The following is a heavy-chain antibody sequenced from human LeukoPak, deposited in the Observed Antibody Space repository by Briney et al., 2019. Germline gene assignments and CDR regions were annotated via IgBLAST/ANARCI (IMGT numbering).Heavy chain of an antibody. CDR3: ARGGRYFDWVIDY. Sequence: SETLSLTCAVYGGSFSGYYWSWIRQPPGKGLEWIGEINHSGSTNYNPSLKSRVTISVDTSKNQFSLKLSSVTAADTAVYYCARGGRYFDWVIDYWGQGTLVTVSS. V-gene: IGHV4-34*01. J-gene: IGHJ4*02. D-gene: IGHD3-9*01. CDR2: INHSGST. CDR1: GGSFSGYY.